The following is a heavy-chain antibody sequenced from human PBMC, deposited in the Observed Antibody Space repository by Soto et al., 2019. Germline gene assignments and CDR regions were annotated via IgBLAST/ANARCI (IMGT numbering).Heavy chain of an antibody. V-gene: IGHV1-18*01. CDR2: ISAYNGNT. Sequence: ASVKVSCKASGYTFTSYGSSWVRQPPGQGLEWMGWISAYNGNTNYAQKLQGRVTMTTDTSTSTAYMELRSLRSDDAAVYYCASPITGTRLYAFDIWGQGTMVTVSS. J-gene: IGHJ3*02. CDR1: GYTFTSYG. D-gene: IGHD1-20*01. CDR3: ASPITGTRLYAFDI.